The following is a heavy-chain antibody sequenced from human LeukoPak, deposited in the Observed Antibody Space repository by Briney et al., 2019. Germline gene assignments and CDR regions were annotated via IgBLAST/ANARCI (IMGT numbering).Heavy chain of an antibody. Sequence: PSETLSLTCAVYGGSFSGYYWSWIRQPPGKGLEWIGEINHSGNTNYNPSLKSRVTISVDTSKNQFSLKLSSVTAADTAVYYCATGGDGDFDYWGQGTLVTVSS. D-gene: IGHD3-16*01. V-gene: IGHV4-34*01. CDR2: INHSGNT. CDR3: ATGGDGDFDY. CDR1: GGSFSGYY. J-gene: IGHJ4*02.